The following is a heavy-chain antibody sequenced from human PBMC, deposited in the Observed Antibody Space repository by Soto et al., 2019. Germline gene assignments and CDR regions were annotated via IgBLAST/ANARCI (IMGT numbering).Heavy chain of an antibody. Sequence: SETLSLTCTVSGASIDSSAYYWAWIRQPPGKGLEWIGSIFYSGTAYYNPSLAGRVTMSVDTSKNQFSLNLNSVTAADTAVYFCGRPGGGFVLPSDYWGPGTLVTVSS. CDR1: GASIDSSAYY. CDR2: IFYSGTA. J-gene: IGHJ4*02. CDR3: GRPGGGFVLPSDY. D-gene: IGHD6-25*01. V-gene: IGHV4-39*01.